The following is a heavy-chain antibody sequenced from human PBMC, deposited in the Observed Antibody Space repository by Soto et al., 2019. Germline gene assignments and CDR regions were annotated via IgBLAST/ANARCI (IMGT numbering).Heavy chain of an antibody. Sequence: GGSLRLSCAASGFTFSSYGMHWVRQAPGKGLEWVAVISYDGSNKYYADSVKGRFTISRDNSKNTLYLQMNSLRAEDTAVYYCAKDIRSGWEDAFDIWGQGRMVTVSS. J-gene: IGHJ3*02. D-gene: IGHD6-19*01. CDR1: GFTFSSYG. V-gene: IGHV3-30*18. CDR3: AKDIRSGWEDAFDI. CDR2: ISYDGSNK.